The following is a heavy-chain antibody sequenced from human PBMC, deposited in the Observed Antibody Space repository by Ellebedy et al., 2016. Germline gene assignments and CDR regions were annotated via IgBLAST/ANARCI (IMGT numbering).Heavy chain of an antibody. J-gene: IGHJ6*02. V-gene: IGHV3-21*01. CDR1: GFTFSSYS. CDR3: ARDLVVAIYYYYGMDG. D-gene: IGHD2-15*01. CDR2: ISSSSSYI. Sequence: GESLKISXAASGFTFSSYSMNWVRQAPGKGLEWVSSISSSSSYIYYADSVKGRFTISRDNAKNSLYLQMNSLRAEDTAVYYCARDLVVAIYYYYGMDGWGQGTTVTVSS.